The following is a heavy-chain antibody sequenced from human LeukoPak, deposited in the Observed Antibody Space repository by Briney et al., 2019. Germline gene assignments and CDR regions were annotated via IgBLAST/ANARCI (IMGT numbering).Heavy chain of an antibody. J-gene: IGHJ4*02. Sequence: GGSLRLSCAASGFTFSYYTMHWVRQAPGKGLEWVTVISYDGSNKYYADSVKGRFTISRDNSKNTLYLQMNSLRAEDTAVYYCARVLNYYDSSGYYFSYWGQGTLVTVSS. CDR2: ISYDGSNK. D-gene: IGHD3-22*01. CDR1: GFTFSYYT. V-gene: IGHV3-30-3*01. CDR3: ARVLNYYDSSGYYFSY.